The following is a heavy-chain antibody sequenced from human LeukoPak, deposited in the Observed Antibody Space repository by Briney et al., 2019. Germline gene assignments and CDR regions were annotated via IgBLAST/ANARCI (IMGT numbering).Heavy chain of an antibody. J-gene: IGHJ4*02. V-gene: IGHV1-2*06. D-gene: IGHD1-26*01. Sequence: ASVKVSCKASGYTFTGYYMHWVRQAPGQGLEWMGRINPNSGGTNYAQKFQGRVTMTRDTSISTAYMELSSLRAEDTAIYYCARDRGGSYSIDYWGQGTLVTVSS. CDR3: ARDRGGSYSIDY. CDR1: GYTFTGYY. CDR2: INPNSGGT.